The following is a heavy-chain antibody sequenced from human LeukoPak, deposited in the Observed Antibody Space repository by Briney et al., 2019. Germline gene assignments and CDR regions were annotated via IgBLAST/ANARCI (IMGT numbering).Heavy chain of an antibody. CDR1: GFTFTSSA. V-gene: IGHV1-58*02. CDR3: AAGPRIAAAGRFDY. J-gene: IGHJ4*02. D-gene: IGHD6-13*01. CDR2: IVVGSGNT. Sequence: GASVKVSCKAPGFTFTSSAMQWVRQARGQRLEWRGWIVVGSGNTNYAQKFQERVTITRDMSTSTAYMELSSLRSEDTAVYYCAAGPRIAAAGRFDYWGQGTLVTVSS.